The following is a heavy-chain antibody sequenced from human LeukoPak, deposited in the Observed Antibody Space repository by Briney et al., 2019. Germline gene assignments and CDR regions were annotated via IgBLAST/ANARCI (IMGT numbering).Heavy chain of an antibody. CDR2: ISVGGHST. CDR1: GFTFSNYA. V-gene: IGHV3-23*01. Sequence: QSGGSLRLSCAASGFTFSNYAMSWVRQAPGKGLEWVSSISVGGHSTYYADSVKGRFTISRDNSKNTLYLQMNSLRAEDTAVYYCATATTVMYNWFDPWGQGTLVTVSS. J-gene: IGHJ5*02. CDR3: ATATTVMYNWFDP. D-gene: IGHD4-17*01.